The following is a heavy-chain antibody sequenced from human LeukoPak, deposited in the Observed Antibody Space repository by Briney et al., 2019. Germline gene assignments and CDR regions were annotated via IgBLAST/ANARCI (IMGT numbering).Heavy chain of an antibody. CDR2: IRYDGSNK. CDR3: AREGDILTGIDY. CDR1: GFTFSSYG. J-gene: IGHJ4*02. D-gene: IGHD3-9*01. Sequence: PGGSLRLSCAASGFTFSSYGMHWVRQAPGKGLEWVAFIRYDGSNKYYADSVKGRFTISRDNSKNTLYLQMNSLRAEDTAVYYCAREGDILTGIDYWGQGTLATVSS. V-gene: IGHV3-30*02.